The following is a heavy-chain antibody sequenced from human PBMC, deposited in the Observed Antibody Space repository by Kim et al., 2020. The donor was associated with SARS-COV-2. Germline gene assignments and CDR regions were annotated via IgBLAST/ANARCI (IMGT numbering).Heavy chain of an antibody. CDR2: ISYDGSNI. Sequence: GGSLRLSCAASGFTFSSYGMHWVRQAPGKGLEWVALISYDGSNIDYADSVKGRFTISRDRSKNTLYLQMNSLRGEDTAVYYCAKQGVPAAPFRRVNYYHMDVWGKGTTVTVSS. CDR1: GFTFSSYG. D-gene: IGHD2-2*01. J-gene: IGHJ6*03. CDR3: AKQGVPAAPFRRVNYYHMDV. V-gene: IGHV3-30*18.